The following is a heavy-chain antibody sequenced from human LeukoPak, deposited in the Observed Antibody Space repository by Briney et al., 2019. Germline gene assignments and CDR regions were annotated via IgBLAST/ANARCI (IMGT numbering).Heavy chain of an antibody. CDR1: GGTFSSYA. V-gene: IGHV1-69*13. D-gene: IGHD2-2*01. Sequence: SVKVSCKASGGTFSSYAISWVRQAPGQGLEWMGGIIPIFGTANYAQKFQGRVTITADESTSTAYMELSSLRSEDTAVYYCARDCSSTSCYGYYYYGMDVWGQGTTVTVSS. CDR2: IIPIFGTA. J-gene: IGHJ6*02. CDR3: ARDCSSTSCYGYYYYGMDV.